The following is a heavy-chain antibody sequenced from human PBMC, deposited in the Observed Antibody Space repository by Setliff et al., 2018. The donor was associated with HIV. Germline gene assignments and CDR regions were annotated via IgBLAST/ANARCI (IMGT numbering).Heavy chain of an antibody. J-gene: IGHJ5*02. CDR1: GGSISGYF. D-gene: IGHD7-27*01. Sequence: KLRETLSLTCNVSGGSISGYFWTWIRQPAGKGLEWIGRIYTSGSTNYNPSLKSRLSMSIDTSKNHFSLRLTSVTAADTAVYYCARDLPELTGRSFDPWGQGIQVTVS. CDR2: IYTSGST. CDR3: ARDLPELTGRSFDP. V-gene: IGHV4-4*07.